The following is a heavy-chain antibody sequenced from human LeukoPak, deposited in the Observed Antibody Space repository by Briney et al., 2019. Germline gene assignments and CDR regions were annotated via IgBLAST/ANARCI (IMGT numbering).Heavy chain of an antibody. CDR1: GFTFSSYS. D-gene: IGHD2-15*01. J-gene: IGHJ4*02. V-gene: IGHV3-48*01. CDR3: ARDGGVVVAAGIDY. Sequence: PGGSLRLSCAASGFTFSSYSMNWVRQAPGKGLEWVSYISSSSSTIYYADSVKGRFTISRDNAKNSLYLQMNSLRAEDTAVYYCARDGGVVVAAGIDYWGQGTLVTVSS. CDR2: ISSSSSTI.